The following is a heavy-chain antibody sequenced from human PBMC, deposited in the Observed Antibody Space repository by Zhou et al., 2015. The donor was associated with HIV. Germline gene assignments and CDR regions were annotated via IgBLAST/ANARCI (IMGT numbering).Heavy chain of an antibody. D-gene: IGHD3-10*01. Sequence: QVQLVQSGAEVKKPGSSVKVSCKASGGTFSSYAISWVRQAPGQGLEWMGGIIPIFGTANYAQKFQGRVTITADESTSTAYMELSSLRSEDTAVYYCARDLDYYGSGRGYAFDIWGQGTMVTVSS. CDR1: GGTFSSYA. J-gene: IGHJ3*02. CDR2: IIPIFGTA. V-gene: IGHV1-69*01. CDR3: ARDLDYYGSGRGYAFDI.